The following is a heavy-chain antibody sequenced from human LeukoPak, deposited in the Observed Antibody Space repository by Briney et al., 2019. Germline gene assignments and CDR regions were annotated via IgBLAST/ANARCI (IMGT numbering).Heavy chain of an antibody. J-gene: IGHJ4*02. CDR1: GFTFSNYG. V-gene: IGHV3-53*01. Sequence: GGSLRLSCAASGFTFSNYGMNWVREAPGTRLEWVSVIYSGGNTYYADSVKGRFTISRDNSKNTLYLQMNSLRAEDTAVYYCARDLILYSSGSPFDYWGQGTLVTVSS. CDR2: IYSGGNT. D-gene: IGHD6-19*01. CDR3: ARDLILYSSGSPFDY.